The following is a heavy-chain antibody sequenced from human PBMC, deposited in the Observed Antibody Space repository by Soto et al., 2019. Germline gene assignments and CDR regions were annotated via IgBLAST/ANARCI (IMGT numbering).Heavy chain of an antibody. CDR1: GFTFSSYG. V-gene: IGHV3-33*01. CDR3: AREAFWSGYYRVDYYYYMDV. Sequence: GGSLRLSCAASGFTFSSYGMHWVRQAPGKGLEWVAVIWYDGSNKYYADSVKGRFTISRDNSKNTLYLQMSSLRAEDTAVYYCAREAFWSGYYRVDYYYYMDVWGKGTTVTVS. D-gene: IGHD3-3*01. J-gene: IGHJ6*03. CDR2: IWYDGSNK.